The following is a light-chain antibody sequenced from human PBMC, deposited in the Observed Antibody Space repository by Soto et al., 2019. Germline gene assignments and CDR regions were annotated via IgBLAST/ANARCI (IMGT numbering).Light chain of an antibody. CDR2: GAS. CDR3: QQNGNSPLT. CDR1: QTVRNNH. J-gene: IGKJ4*01. V-gene: IGKV3-20*01. Sequence: EIVLTQSPGTLSVSPGERATLSCRASQTVRNNHLAWYQQMPGQAPRLLIYGASSRAADIPDRFSGSGSGTDFTLTINRLEPGDFAVYFCQQNGNSPLTFGGGTKVDIK.